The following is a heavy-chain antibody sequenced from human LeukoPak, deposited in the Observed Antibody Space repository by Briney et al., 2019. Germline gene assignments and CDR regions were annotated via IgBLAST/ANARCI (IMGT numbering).Heavy chain of an antibody. D-gene: IGHD2-15*01. CDR3: AKQLGYCSDGSCYFPY. V-gene: IGHV3-23*01. Sequence: GGSLRLSCAASGFTFSSSAMSWVRQAPGKGLEWVSAISNNGGYTYYADSVQGRFTISGDNSKSTLCLQMNSLRAEDTAVYYCAKQLGYCSDGSCYFPYWGQGTLVTVSS. J-gene: IGHJ4*02. CDR1: GFTFSSSA. CDR2: ISNNGGYT.